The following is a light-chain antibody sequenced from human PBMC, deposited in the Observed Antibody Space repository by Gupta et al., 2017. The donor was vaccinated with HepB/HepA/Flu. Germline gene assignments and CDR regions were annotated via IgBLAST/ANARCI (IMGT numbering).Light chain of an antibody. CDR3: AVWDDSLNGFYV. CDR2: SNN. CDR1: SSNIGRNS. V-gene: IGLV1-44*01. J-gene: IGLJ1*01. Sequence: QSVLPQPPSASGTPGQRISISCSETSSNIGRNSVNWYQQLPGTAPKLLIYSNNQRPSRVPDRFSGSKSGTSASLAISGLQSEDEADYYCAVWDDSLNGFYVFGSGTKVSVL.